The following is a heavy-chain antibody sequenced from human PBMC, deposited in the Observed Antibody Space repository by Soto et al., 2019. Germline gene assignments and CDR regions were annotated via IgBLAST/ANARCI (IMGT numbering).Heavy chain of an antibody. CDR3: ARFRAPAATNYYYYYCMDV. D-gene: IGHD2-2*01. J-gene: IGHJ6*02. V-gene: IGHV5-10-1*01. CDR2: IDPSDSYT. Sequence: PGESLKISCKGSGYSFTSYWISWVRQMPGKGLEWMGRIDPSDSYTNYSPSFQGNVTISAAKSISTAYLQWSSLKASDTAMYYCARFRAPAATNYYYYYCMDVWGQGTTVTVSS. CDR1: GYSFTSYW.